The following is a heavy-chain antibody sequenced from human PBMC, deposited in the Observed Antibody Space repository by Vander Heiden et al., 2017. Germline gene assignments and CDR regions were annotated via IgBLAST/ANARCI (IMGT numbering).Heavy chain of an antibody. CDR2: IRSKAYGGTT. Sequence: EVQLVESGGGLVQPGRSLRLSCTASGFTFGSYALGWFRQAPGKGLEWVGFIRSKAYGGTTEYAASVKGRFTISRDDSKSIAYLQMNSLKTEDTAVYYCTYHVLRFLEWLLNAFDIWGQGTMVTVSS. V-gene: IGHV3-49*03. D-gene: IGHD3-3*01. J-gene: IGHJ3*02. CDR3: TYHVLRFLEWLLNAFDI. CDR1: GFTFGSYA.